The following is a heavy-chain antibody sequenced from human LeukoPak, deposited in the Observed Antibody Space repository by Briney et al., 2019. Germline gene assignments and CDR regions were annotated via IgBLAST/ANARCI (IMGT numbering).Heavy chain of an antibody. D-gene: IGHD6-19*01. V-gene: IGHV1-18*01. CDR2: ISAYNGNT. CDR3: ARDNGGWFWVDY. CDR1: GYTFTSYG. J-gene: IGHJ4*02. Sequence: ASVKVSCKASGYTFTSYGISWVRQAPRQGLEWIGWISAYNGNTNYAQKLQGRVTMTTDTSTSTAYMELRSLRSDDTAVYYCARDNGGWFWVDYWGQGTLVTVSS.